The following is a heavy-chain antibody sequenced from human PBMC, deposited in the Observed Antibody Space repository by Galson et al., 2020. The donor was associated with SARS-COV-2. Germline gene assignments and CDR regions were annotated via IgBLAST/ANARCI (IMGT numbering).Heavy chain of an antibody. D-gene: IGHD6-13*01. CDR2: VYHSGSA. CDR3: ARDSSSWSPYLQH. J-gene: IGHJ1*01. CDR1: GGSISTSNW. Sequence: SETLSLTCAVSGGSISTSNWWTWVRQTPGKGLEWIGEVYHSGSASYNPSLRSRVTISVDTSKNQFSLKLRSVTAADTAVYYCARDSSSWSPYLQHWGQGTLVTVSS. V-gene: IGHV4-4*02.